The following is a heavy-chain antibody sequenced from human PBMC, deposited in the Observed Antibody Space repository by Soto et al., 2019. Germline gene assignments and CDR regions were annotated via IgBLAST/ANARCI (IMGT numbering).Heavy chain of an antibody. CDR1: GQSFSGHS. CDR2: INESGST. Sequence: QVQLQQWGAGLVKPSETLSLSCAVYGQSFSGHSWAWIRQPPGKGLEWIGEINESGSTYYNPSLNSGVTVSTDTSKNQFYLKLSSVSAADTAAYFCARGSGIVALPGELEDVNYDYWGQGTLVNVSS. D-gene: IGHD1-1*01. V-gene: IGHV4-34*01. CDR3: ARGSGIVALPGELEDVNYDY. J-gene: IGHJ4*02.